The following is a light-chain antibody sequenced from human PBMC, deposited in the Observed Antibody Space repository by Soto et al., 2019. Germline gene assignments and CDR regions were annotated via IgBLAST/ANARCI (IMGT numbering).Light chain of an antibody. CDR3: SSYTTSNTRQIV. Sequence: QSALTQASSVSWSPGRSVTISCTGNNSGLGGYNYVSWYQHHPGKAPKLMIFDVSNRPSGVSNRFSGSKSGNTASLTISGLQPEDEADYYCSSYTTSNTRQIVFGTGTKVTVL. CDR2: DVS. CDR1: NSGLGGYNY. V-gene: IGLV2-14*03. J-gene: IGLJ1*01.